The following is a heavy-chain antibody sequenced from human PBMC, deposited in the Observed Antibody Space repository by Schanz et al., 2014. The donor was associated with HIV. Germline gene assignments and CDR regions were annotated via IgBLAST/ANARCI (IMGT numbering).Heavy chain of an antibody. J-gene: IGHJ6*02. Sequence: QVQLVESGGGVVQPGRSLRLSCAASGFTFSSYGMHWVRQAPGKGLEWGAVISYDGSNKYYADSVKGRFTISRDNSKNTLYLQMNSLRAEDTAVYHCAKDGAPSGSYSYGMDVSGQGTTVTVSS. CDR2: ISYDGSNK. CDR3: AKDGAPSGSYSYGMDV. V-gene: IGHV3-30*18. D-gene: IGHD3-10*01. CDR1: GFTFSSYG.